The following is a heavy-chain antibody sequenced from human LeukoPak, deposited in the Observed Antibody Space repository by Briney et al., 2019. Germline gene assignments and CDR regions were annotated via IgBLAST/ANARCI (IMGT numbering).Heavy chain of an antibody. V-gene: IGHV3-7*01. CDR3: MGGRGWLPEN. D-gene: IGHD3-22*01. J-gene: IGHJ4*02. CDR1: GFTFSSYW. Sequence: GGSLRLSCAASGFTFSSYWMNWVRQAPGKGLEWVAIIKQDGTETFYVDSVKGRFTISRDNVKNSLYLQMNSLRIEDAAVYYCMGGRGWLPENWGQGTLVTASS. CDR2: IKQDGTET.